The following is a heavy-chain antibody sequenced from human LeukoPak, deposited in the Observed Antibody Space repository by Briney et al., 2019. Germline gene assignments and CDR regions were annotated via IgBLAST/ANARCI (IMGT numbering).Heavy chain of an antibody. Sequence: GRSLRLSCAASGFTFSIYWMSWVRQAPGKGLEWVASIKEVGGEIHYVDSVKGRFTISRDNAKNSLYLQMNSLRAEDTAVYYCETYSAFDIWGHGTMVTVSS. J-gene: IGHJ3*02. CDR3: ETYSAFDI. D-gene: IGHD2-21*01. CDR2: IKEVGGEI. V-gene: IGHV3-7*02. CDR1: GFTFSIYW.